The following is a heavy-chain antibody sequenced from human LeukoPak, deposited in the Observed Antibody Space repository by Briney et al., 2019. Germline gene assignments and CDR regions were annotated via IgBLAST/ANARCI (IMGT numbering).Heavy chain of an antibody. CDR3: ARDLGPRGSSSPQGY. J-gene: IGHJ4*02. CDR1: GYTFTKYG. CDR2: ISSYDGNT. D-gene: IGHD6-6*01. Sequence: ASVKVSCKASGYTFTKYGISWVRQAPGQGLEWMGWISSYDGNTNYAQKLQGRVIMTTDTSTSTAYMELRSLRSDDTAVYYCARDLGPRGSSSPQGYWGQGTLVTVSS. V-gene: IGHV1-18*01.